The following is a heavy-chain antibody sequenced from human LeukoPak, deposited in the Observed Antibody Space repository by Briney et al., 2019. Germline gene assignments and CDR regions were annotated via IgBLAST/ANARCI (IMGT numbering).Heavy chain of an antibody. D-gene: IGHD6-13*01. CDR3: ARPWDSSTVYFDY. CDR1: GYSFTSYW. V-gene: IGHV5-51*01. J-gene: IGHJ4*02. Sequence: GESLKISCKGSGYSFTSYWIGWVRQMPGKGLEWMGIIYPGDPDTRYSPSFQGQVTISADKSISTAYLQWSSLKASDTAMYYCARPWDSSTVYFDYWGQGTLVTVSS. CDR2: IYPGDPDT.